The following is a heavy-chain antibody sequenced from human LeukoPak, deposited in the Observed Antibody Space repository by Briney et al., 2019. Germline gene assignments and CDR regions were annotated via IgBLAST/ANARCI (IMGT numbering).Heavy chain of an antibody. CDR2: IYHSGST. J-gene: IGHJ6*02. V-gene: IGHV4-34*01. Sequence: PSETLSLTCAVYGGSFSGYYWSWIRQPPGKGLEWIGEIYHSGSTNYNPSLKSRVTISVDKSKNQFSLKLSSDTAADTAVYYCASNSYDSSGHPCYFGMDVWGQGTTVTVSS. CDR1: GGSFSGYY. CDR3: ASNSYDSSGHPCYFGMDV. D-gene: IGHD3-22*01.